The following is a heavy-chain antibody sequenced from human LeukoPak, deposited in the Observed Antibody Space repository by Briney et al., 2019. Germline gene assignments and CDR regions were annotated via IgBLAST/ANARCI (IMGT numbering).Heavy chain of an antibody. CDR3: AKDQSYDFWSGYFVFDP. CDR1: GFTFSSDA. CDR2: LSGSGGNT. Sequence: GGSLRLSCAASGFTFSSDAMSWVRQAPGKGLEWVSGLSGSGGNTYYADSVKGRFVISRDSSNNTLYLRMNSLRAEDTAVYYCAKDQSYDFWSGYFVFDPWGQGTLVTVSS. J-gene: IGHJ5*02. V-gene: IGHV3-23*01. D-gene: IGHD3-3*01.